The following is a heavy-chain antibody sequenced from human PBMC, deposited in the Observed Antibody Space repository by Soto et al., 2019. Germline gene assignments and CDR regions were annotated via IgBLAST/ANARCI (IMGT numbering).Heavy chain of an antibody. CDR2: ISGSGQST. CDR1: GFTFSSYA. Sequence: EVQLLESGGGLVQPGGSLRLSCAASGFTFSSYAMSWVRQAPGKGLEWVSGISGSGQSTYYADSVKGRFTIARDNSKTTRYLQLNSRRVEDTAEYYVAKGNDGSSGWYEDWGQGTLFTFSS. D-gene: IGHD6-19*01. V-gene: IGHV3-23*01. J-gene: IGHJ4*02. CDR3: AKGNDGSSGWYED.